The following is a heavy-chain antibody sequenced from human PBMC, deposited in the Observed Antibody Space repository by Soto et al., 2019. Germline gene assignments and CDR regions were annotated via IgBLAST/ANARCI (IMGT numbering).Heavy chain of an antibody. D-gene: IGHD6-13*01. CDR3: VRAVGWDGSSWYRGAYDS. Sequence: QVQLVQSGAEVKKSGASVKVSCKASGYTFTAYYIHWLRQAPGQGLEWLGWINPDTGGTDYAQKFQGGVTLTRDTAKTTADMELSSLNSDDTAVFYCVRAVGWDGSSWYRGAYDSWGQGTLITVSS. CDR1: GYTFTAYY. J-gene: IGHJ4*02. V-gene: IGHV1-2*02. CDR2: INPDTGGT.